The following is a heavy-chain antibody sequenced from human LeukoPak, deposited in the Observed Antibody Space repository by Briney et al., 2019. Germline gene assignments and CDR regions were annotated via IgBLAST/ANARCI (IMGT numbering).Heavy chain of an antibody. D-gene: IGHD3-22*01. CDR2: MNPNSGNT. CDR3: ARDPPYDSSGYYHTGFDY. V-gene: IGHV1-8*01. J-gene: IGHJ4*02. Sequence: ASVKVSCKASGYTFTSYDINWVRQATGQGLEWMGWMNPNSGNTGYAQKFQGRVTMTRNTSMSTAYMELSSLRSEDTAVYYCARDPPYDSSGYYHTGFDYWGQGTLVTVSS. CDR1: GYTFTSYD.